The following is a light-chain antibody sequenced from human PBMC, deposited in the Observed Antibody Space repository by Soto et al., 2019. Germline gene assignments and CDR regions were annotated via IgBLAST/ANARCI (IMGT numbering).Light chain of an antibody. CDR2: GNS. CDR1: SSNIGAGYD. Sequence: SALTKPPSVSGAPGQRVTISCTGSSSNIGAGYDVHWYQQLPGTAPKLLIYGNSNRPSGVPDRFSGSKSGTSASLAITGLQAEDEADYYCQSYDSSLSVVVFGGGTKLTVL. V-gene: IGLV1-40*01. CDR3: QSYDSSLSVVV. J-gene: IGLJ2*01.